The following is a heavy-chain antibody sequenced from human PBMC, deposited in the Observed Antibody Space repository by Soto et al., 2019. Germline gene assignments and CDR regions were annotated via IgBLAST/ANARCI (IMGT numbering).Heavy chain of an antibody. D-gene: IGHD2-2*03. Sequence: QLQLQESGPGLVKPWETLSLTCTVSGGSLSSNGHYWGWIRKPPGKGLEWIASIYYSWSTYYNPSLKSRVTISVDTSKNQFSLKLTSVSAADMAVYYCARDGGAAGPWIDAFDIWGQGTMVTVSS. CDR1: GGSLSSNGHY. J-gene: IGHJ3*02. CDR2: IYYSWST. V-gene: IGHV4-39*02. CDR3: ARDGGAAGPWIDAFDI.